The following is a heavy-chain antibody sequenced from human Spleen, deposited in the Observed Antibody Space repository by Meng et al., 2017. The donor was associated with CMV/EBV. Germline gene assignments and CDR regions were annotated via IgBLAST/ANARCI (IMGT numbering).Heavy chain of an antibody. D-gene: IGHD3-22*01. CDR1: FAFRPYS. V-gene: IGHV3-23*01. CDR2: VSKRGDVV. CDR3: AKYSYHSPLTRYFDL. Sequence: FAFRPYSMISVRQAPGKGLEWVSAVSKRGDVVHYGDSVKGRFTVSRDNSKNTLYLQMNSLRPEDTALYYCAKYSYHSPLTRYFDLWGRGTLVTVSS. J-gene: IGHJ2*01.